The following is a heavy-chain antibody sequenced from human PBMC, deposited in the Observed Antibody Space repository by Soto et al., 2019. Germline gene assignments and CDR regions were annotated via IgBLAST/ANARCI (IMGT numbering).Heavy chain of an antibody. CDR1: GYPFTRSG. V-gene: IGHV1-18*01. CDR2: ISSYNGDT. D-gene: IGHD5-12*01. Sequence: QVQLVQSGAEVKKPGASVKVSCKASGYPFTRSGISWARQAPGQGPEWMGWISSYNGDTNYAQPFQGRVTMTTDTSTSTAYMELRSLRSDDTAVYYCAREGVAPYCYYGMDIWGQGTPVTVSS. J-gene: IGHJ6*02. CDR3: AREGVAPYCYYGMDI.